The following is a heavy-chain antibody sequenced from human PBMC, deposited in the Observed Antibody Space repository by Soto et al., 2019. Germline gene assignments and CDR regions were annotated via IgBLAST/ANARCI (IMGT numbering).Heavy chain of an antibody. D-gene: IGHD6-19*01. CDR2: IITILGTS. CDR3: SRYGAKRDIAGADYFDY. V-gene: IGHV1-69*18. CDR1: GGTFSSYA. Sequence: QVQLVQSEAEVKKPGSSVKVSCKTSGGTFSSYAFSWVRQAPGQGLEWMGSIITILGTSNYAQKFQGRVTITADETTSTVYMELSRLRSEDTAVYYCSRYGAKRDIAGADYFDYLGQGTLVTVSS. J-gene: IGHJ4*02.